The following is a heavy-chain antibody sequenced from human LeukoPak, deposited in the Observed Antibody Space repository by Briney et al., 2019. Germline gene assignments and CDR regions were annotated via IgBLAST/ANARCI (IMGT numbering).Heavy chain of an antibody. Sequence: PSETLSLTCAVYGGSFSGYYWSWIRQPPGKGLEWIGSIYYSGSTYYNPSLKSRVTMSVDTSKNQFSLRLNSVTAADTAVYYCASALGYYVSGSYSYYFDYWGQGALVTVSS. CDR1: GGSFSGYY. CDR2: IYYSGST. J-gene: IGHJ4*02. CDR3: ASALGYYVSGSYSYYFDY. V-gene: IGHV4-34*10. D-gene: IGHD3-10*01.